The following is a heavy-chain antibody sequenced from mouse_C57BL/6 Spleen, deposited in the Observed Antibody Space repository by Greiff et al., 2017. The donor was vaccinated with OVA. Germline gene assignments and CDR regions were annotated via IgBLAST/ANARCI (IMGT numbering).Heavy chain of an antibody. D-gene: IGHD1-1*01. V-gene: IGHV1-26*01. J-gene: IGHJ1*03. CDR2: INPNNGGT. CDR3: ARYYYGSSSRWYFDV. Sequence: EVQLQQSGPELVKPGASVKISCKASGYTFTDYYMNWVKQSHGKSLEWIGDINPNNGGTSYNQKFKGKATLTVDKSSSTAYMELRGLTSEDSAVSYCARYYYGSSSRWYFDVWGTGTTVTVSS. CDR1: GYTFTDYY.